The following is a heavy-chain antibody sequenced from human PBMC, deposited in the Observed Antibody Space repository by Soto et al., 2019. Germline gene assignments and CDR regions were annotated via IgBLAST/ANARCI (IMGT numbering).Heavy chain of an antibody. Sequence: PSETLSLTCTVSGGSISSYYWSWIRQPPGKGLEWIGYIYYSGSTNYNPSLRSRVTISVDTSKNQFSLKLSSVTAADTAVYYCAREEYYYDGSGSYLNWFDPWGQGTLVTVSS. CDR3: AREEYYYDGSGSYLNWFDP. J-gene: IGHJ5*02. CDR2: IYYSGST. CDR1: GGSISSYY. D-gene: IGHD3-22*01. V-gene: IGHV4-59*01.